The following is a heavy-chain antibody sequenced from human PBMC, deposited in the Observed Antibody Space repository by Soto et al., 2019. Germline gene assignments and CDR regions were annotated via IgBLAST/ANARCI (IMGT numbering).Heavy chain of an antibody. CDR3: AKRSIITGGAFDM. D-gene: IGHD3-3*02. V-gene: IGHV3-23*01. CDR1: GFMFSDYP. J-gene: IGHJ3*02. CDR2: TTATGGST. Sequence: EVQLFESGGGFVQPGGSLRLSCVVSGFMFSDYPMGWVRQAPGKGLEWVSATTATGGSTFYADSVKGRFTISRDNSINTLYLQMNNLRVEDSAVYSCAKRSIITGGAFDMWGQGTIVTVSS.